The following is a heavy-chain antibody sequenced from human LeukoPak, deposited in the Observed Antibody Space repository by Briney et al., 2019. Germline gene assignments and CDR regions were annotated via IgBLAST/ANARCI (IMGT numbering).Heavy chain of an antibody. Sequence: GGTLRLSCAASGFSFSGYGMSWVRQAPGKGLEWVSAISGSGGSTYYADSVKGRFTISRDNSKNTLYLQMNSLRAEDTAVYYCARGSPSYYYDSSGYGYYFDNWGQGTLVTVSS. CDR3: ARGSPSYYYDSSGYGYYFDN. CDR1: GFSFSGYG. V-gene: IGHV3-23*01. CDR2: ISGSGGST. J-gene: IGHJ4*02. D-gene: IGHD3-22*01.